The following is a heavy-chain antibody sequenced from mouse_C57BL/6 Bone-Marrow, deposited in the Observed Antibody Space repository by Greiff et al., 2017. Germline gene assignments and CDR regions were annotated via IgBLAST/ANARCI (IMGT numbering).Heavy chain of an antibody. V-gene: IGHV1-69*01. D-gene: IGHD1-1*01. Sequence: QVQLQQPGAELVMPGASVKLSCKASGYTFTSYWMHWVKQRPGQGLEWIGEIDPSDSYTNYNQKFKGKSTLTVDKSSSTAYMQLSSLTSEDSAVYYCARPSYFTKKGYYFDYWCQGTTLTVSS. J-gene: IGHJ2*01. CDR2: IDPSDSYT. CDR1: GYTFTSYW. CDR3: ARPSYFTKKGYYFDY.